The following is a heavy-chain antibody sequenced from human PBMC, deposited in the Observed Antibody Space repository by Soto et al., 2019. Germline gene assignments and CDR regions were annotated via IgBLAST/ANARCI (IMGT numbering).Heavy chain of an antibody. CDR1: GFTFSSYG. Sequence: QVQLVASGGGVVQPGRSLRLSCAASGFTFSSYGMHWVRQAPGKGLEWVAVISYDGSNKYYADSVKGRFTISRDNSKNTLYLQMNSLRAEDTAVYYCAKAPYVYYYYGMDVWGQGTTVTVSS. CDR2: ISYDGSNK. D-gene: IGHD3-16*01. J-gene: IGHJ6*02. CDR3: AKAPYVYYYYGMDV. V-gene: IGHV3-30*18.